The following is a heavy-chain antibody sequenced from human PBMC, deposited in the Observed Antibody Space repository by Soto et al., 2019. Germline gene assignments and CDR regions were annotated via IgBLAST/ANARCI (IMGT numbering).Heavy chain of an antibody. CDR2: IGGRGNSA. Sequence: EVQVSESGGGLVRPGGSLRLSCAASGFIFSNYAMNWVRQAPGKGLEWVSVIGGRGNSAYYADSVQGRFTISTDNSKNTLSLRMSSLTADDTAIYDCVGEGRGSFDFWGRGTMVTVSS. CDR1: GFIFSNYA. V-gene: IGHV3-23*01. CDR3: VGEGRGSFDF. J-gene: IGHJ3*01. D-gene: IGHD5-12*01.